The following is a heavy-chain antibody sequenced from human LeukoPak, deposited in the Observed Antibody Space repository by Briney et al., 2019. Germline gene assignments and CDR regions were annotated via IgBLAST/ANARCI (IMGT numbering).Heavy chain of an antibody. D-gene: IGHD2-21*01. CDR1: GFTFSSYS. J-gene: IGHJ4*02. Sequence: GGSLRLSCAASGFTFSSYSMNWVRQAPGKGLEWVSSISSSSSYVYYADSVKGRFTISRDNAKNSLYLQMNSLRAEDTAVYYCAKDCGLGGDRDIWGQGTLVTVSS. CDR3: AKDCGLGGDRDI. CDR2: ISSSSSYV. V-gene: IGHV3-21*01.